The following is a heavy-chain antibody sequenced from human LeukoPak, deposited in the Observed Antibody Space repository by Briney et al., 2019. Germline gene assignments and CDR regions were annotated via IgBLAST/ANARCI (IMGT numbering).Heavy chain of an antibody. Sequence: ASVKVSCKASGYTFTGYYMHWVRQAPGQGLEWMGWINPNSGGTNYAQKFQGRVTMTRDTSISTAYMELSRLRSDDTAVYYCARDPQGLLLRYYYGMDVWGQGTTVTVSS. D-gene: IGHD2-15*01. J-gene: IGHJ6*02. CDR2: INPNSGGT. CDR1: GYTFTGYY. V-gene: IGHV1-2*02. CDR3: ARDPQGLLLRYYYGMDV.